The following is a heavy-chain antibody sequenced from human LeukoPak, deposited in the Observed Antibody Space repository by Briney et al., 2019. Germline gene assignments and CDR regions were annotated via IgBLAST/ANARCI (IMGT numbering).Heavy chain of an antibody. V-gene: IGHV4-59*12. CDR1: GGSISSYY. Sequence: SETLSLTCSVSGGSISSYYWSWIRQPPGKGLEWIGYIYYSGSTYYNPSLKSRVTISVDTSKNQFSLKLSSVTAADTAVYYCARDGEDGDYEGLFDYWGQGTLVTVSS. CDR2: IYYSGST. D-gene: IGHD4-17*01. J-gene: IGHJ4*02. CDR3: ARDGEDGDYEGLFDY.